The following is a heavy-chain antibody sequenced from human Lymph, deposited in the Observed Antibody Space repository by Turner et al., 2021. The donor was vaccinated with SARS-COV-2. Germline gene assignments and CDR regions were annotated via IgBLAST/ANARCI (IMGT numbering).Heavy chain of an antibody. CDR2: ISWNRGSI. D-gene: IGHD6-6*01. CDR1: GFPFDDYA. Sequence: ELQLVESGGGLLQPGRSLILSFAASGFPFDDYAMLWVRQAPGKGLEWVTGISWNRGSIGYADTEKGRFTISRDNDKNYLYLQKNSLRAEDTALYYCAKDRGGEQLVRLFDNWGQGTLVTVSS. CDR3: AKDRGGEQLVRLFDN. V-gene: IGHV3-9*01. J-gene: IGHJ4*02.